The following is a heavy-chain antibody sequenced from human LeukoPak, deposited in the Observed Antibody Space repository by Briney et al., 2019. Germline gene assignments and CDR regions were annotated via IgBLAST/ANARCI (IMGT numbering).Heavy chain of an antibody. V-gene: IGHV3-30*03. CDR1: GFTFSSYG. J-gene: IGHJ4*02. Sequence: GGSLRLSCAASGFTFSSYGMHWVRQAPGKGLEWVAVISYDGSNKYYADSVKGRFTISRDNSKNTLYLQMNSLRAEDTALYYCARDPSGITVAGYFDYWGQGTLVTVSS. D-gene: IGHD6-19*01. CDR3: ARDPSGITVAGYFDY. CDR2: ISYDGSNK.